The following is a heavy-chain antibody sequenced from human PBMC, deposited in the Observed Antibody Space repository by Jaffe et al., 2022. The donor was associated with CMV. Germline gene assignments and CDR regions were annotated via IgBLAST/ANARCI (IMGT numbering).Heavy chain of an antibody. Sequence: QVQLQESGPGLVKPSGTLSLTCAVSGGSISSSNWWSWVRQPPGKGLEWIGEIYHSGSTNYNPSLKSRVTISVDKSKNQFSLKLSSVTAADTAVYYCARVVVVPAAMGIRGFYYFDYWGQGTLVTVSS. J-gene: IGHJ4*02. CDR2: IYHSGST. D-gene: IGHD2-2*01. CDR1: GGSISSSNW. CDR3: ARVVVVPAAMGIRGFYYFDY. V-gene: IGHV4-4*02.